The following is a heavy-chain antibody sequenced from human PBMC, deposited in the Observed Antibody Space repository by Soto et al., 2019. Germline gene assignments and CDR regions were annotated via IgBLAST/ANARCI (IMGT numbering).Heavy chain of an antibody. J-gene: IGHJ5*02. CDR2: INSDGSST. V-gene: IGHV3-74*01. Sequence: EVQLVESGGGLVQPGGSLRLSCAASGFTFSSYWMHWVRQAPGKGLVWVSRINSDGSSTSYADSVKGRFTISRDNAKNTLYLQMNSLRTEDTAVYYCARDHVVSRNWFDPWGQGTLVTVSS. CDR1: GFTFSSYW. D-gene: IGHD2-21*01. CDR3: ARDHVVSRNWFDP.